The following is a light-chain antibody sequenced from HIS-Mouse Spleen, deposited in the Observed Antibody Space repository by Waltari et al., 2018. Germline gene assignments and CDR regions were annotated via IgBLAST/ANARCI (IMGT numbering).Light chain of an antibody. CDR2: LGS. CDR3: MQALQTWT. J-gene: IGKJ1*01. V-gene: IGKV2-28*01. Sequence: DIVMTQSPLSLPVTPGERASISCRSSQSLLHSNGYNYLDWYLQKPGQSPQLLIYLGSNRASGVPDRFSGSGSGTDFTLKISRVEAEDVGVYYCMQALQTWTFGQGTKVEIK. CDR1: QSLLHSNGYNY.